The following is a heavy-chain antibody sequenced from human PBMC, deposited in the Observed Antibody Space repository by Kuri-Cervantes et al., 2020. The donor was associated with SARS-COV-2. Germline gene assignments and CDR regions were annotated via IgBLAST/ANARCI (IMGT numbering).Heavy chain of an antibody. CDR3: ARDRAYSSSSYYYYYGMDV. CDR2: IYTSGST. CDR1: AGSISSGSYY. Sequence: SQTLSLTCTVSAGSISSGSYYWSWIRQPAGKGLEWIGRIYTSGSTNYNPSLKSRVTRSVDTSKNQFSLTLSSVTAADTAVYYCARDRAYSSSSYYYYYGMDVWGQGTTVTVSS. J-gene: IGHJ6*02. V-gene: IGHV4-61*02. D-gene: IGHD6-6*01.